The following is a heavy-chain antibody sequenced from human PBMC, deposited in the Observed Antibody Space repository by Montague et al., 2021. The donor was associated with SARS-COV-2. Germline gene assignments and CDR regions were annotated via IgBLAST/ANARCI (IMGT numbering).Heavy chain of an antibody. CDR1: GFSFSSYN. CDR3: ARNWNYGWAFDI. V-gene: IGHV3-21*01. CDR2: MSSSSKYI. J-gene: IGHJ3*02. Sequence: SLRLSCAASGFSFSSYNMNWVRQAPGKGLEWVSSMSSSSKYIYYADSVKDRFTISRDNAKNSLYLQMNSLRAEDTAIYYCARNWNYGWAFDIWGQGTMVAVS. D-gene: IGHD1-7*01.